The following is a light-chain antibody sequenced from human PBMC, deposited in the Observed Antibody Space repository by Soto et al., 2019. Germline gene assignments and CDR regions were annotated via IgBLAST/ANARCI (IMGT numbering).Light chain of an antibody. V-gene: IGKV2D-29*02. CDR1: QSLLHITGETF. CDR2: EVS. CDR3: MQSTQLPPT. J-gene: IGKJ5*01. Sequence: FVMTQTALSLSVAPGKPASISCKSIQSLLHITGETFLFWYLQKPGQSPQLXIYEVSTRVSGVPDRFSGSGSGTDFTLEISRVETDDVGIYYCMQSTQLPPTFGQGTRLEIK.